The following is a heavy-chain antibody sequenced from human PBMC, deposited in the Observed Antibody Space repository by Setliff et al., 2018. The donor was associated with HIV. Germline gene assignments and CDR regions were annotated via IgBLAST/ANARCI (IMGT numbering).Heavy chain of an antibody. J-gene: IGHJ1*01. CDR3: ARDGGGYNYGGYFQH. D-gene: IGHD5-12*01. Sequence: ASVKVSCKASGYTFTGYYMNWVRQATGQGPEWRAWINPKSGGTKYAQKFEGWVAMTSDTSSSTAYMEGSRLRSDDTAVYCWARDGGGYNYGGYFQHRGQGNLVTIAS. CDR2: INPKSGGT. CDR1: GYTFTGYY. V-gene: IGHV1-2*04.